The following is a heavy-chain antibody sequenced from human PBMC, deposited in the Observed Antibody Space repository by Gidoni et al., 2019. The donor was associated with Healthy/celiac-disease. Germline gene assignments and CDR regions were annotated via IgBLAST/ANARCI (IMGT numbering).Heavy chain of an antibody. V-gene: IGHV3-23*01. Sequence: EVQLLESGGGLVQPGGSLRLSCAASGFTFSSYAMSWVRQAPGKGLEWVSAISGSGGSTYYADSVKGRFTISRDNSKNTLYLQMNSLRAEDTAVYYCAKDGYYGSGSYLPFEYWGQGTLVTVSS. CDR3: AKDGYYGSGSYLPFEY. D-gene: IGHD3-10*01. CDR2: ISGSGGST. J-gene: IGHJ4*02. CDR1: GFTFSSYA.